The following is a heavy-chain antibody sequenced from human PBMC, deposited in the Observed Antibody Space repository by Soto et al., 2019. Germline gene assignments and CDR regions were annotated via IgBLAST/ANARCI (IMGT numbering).Heavy chain of an antibody. CDR2: INAGTGDT. CDR1: GYTFSNFP. J-gene: IGHJ6*03. Sequence: QVPVVQSGAEVKKPGASVRISCKTSGYTFSNFPIHWVRQAPGLGLEWMGWINAGTGDTKYSQKFQDRVSITRDTSASTAYMELSSLRSEDTAVYFCARMHHYTSGFYENYYHYYDLDVWGKGTTVTVSS. V-gene: IGHV1-3*01. CDR3: ARMHHYTSGFYENYYHYYDLDV. D-gene: IGHD3-16*02.